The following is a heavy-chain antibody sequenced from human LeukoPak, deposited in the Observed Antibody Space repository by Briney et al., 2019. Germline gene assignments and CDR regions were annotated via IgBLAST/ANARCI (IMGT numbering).Heavy chain of an antibody. Sequence: GGSLRLSCAASGFTFSSDGMSWVRQAPGKGLEWVSSISASGGGTVYADSVKGRVTISRDNSKNTLYLQMNSLRAEDTAVYFCAKNLLGDAAYSWYFDLWGRGTLVTASS. D-gene: IGHD1-26*01. CDR3: AKNLLGDAAYSWYFDL. CDR2: ISASGGGT. CDR1: GFTFSSDG. V-gene: IGHV3-23*01. J-gene: IGHJ2*01.